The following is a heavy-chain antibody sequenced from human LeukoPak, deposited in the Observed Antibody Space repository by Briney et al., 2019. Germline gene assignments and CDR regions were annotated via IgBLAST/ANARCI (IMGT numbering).Heavy chain of an antibody. Sequence: GGSLRLSCAASGFTFSDYYMSWIRQAPGKGLEWVSYISSSGSTIYYADSVKGRFTISRDNSKNTLYLQMNSLRAEDTAVYYCARTQHRGYYYYYGMDVWGQGTTVTVSS. D-gene: IGHD3-10*01. CDR1: GFTFSDYY. CDR3: ARTQHRGYYYYYGMDV. J-gene: IGHJ6*02. CDR2: ISSSGSTI. V-gene: IGHV3-11*04.